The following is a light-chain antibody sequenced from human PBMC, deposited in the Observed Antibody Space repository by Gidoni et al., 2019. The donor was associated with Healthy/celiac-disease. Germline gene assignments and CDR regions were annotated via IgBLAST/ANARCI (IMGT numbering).Light chain of an antibody. CDR1: QSVSSY. CDR2: DAS. V-gene: IGKV3-11*01. Sequence: EIVLTQSPATLSLSPGERATLSCRASQSVSSYLAWYQQKPGQAPRLLIYDASNRATGIPARFNGSGSGTDFTLTISSLEPEDCTVYYCQQRSNWPPMYTFGQGTKLEIK. CDR3: QQRSNWPPMYT. J-gene: IGKJ2*01.